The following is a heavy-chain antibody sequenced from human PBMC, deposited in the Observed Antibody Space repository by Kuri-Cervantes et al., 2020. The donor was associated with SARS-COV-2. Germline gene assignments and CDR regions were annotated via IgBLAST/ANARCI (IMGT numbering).Heavy chain of an antibody. CDR1: RFTFSSYA. V-gene: IGHV3-23*03. Sequence: GESLKISCAPSRFTFSSYAMSWVRQAPRKGLEWVSVIYSGGSSTYYADSVKGRFTISRDNSKNTLYLQMNSLRVEDTAVYYCAKDQDYYDSSGQFDYWGQGTLVTVSS. J-gene: IGHJ4*02. CDR3: AKDQDYYDSSGQFDY. D-gene: IGHD3-22*01. CDR2: IYSGGSST.